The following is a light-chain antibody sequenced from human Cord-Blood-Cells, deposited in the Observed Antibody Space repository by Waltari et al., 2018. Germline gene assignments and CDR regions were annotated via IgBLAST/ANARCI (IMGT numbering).Light chain of an antibody. CDR2: GAS. V-gene: IGKV3-20*01. Sequence: EIVLTQSPGTLSLSQGERATLSCRASQSVSSSYLAWYQQKPGQAPRLLIYGASSRATGIPDMFSGSGSGTDFTLTISRLEPEDFAVYYCQQYGSSPGTFGQGTKLEIK. CDR3: QQYGSSPGT. CDR1: QSVSSSY. J-gene: IGKJ2*01.